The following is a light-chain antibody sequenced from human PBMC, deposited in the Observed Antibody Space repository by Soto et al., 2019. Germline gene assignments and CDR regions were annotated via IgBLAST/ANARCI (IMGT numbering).Light chain of an antibody. CDR1: QTFVSTY. CDR2: DAS. Sequence: ELVLTQSPGTLSLSPGHRATLSCRASQTFVSTYLAWYQQKPGQAHRLLIYDASNRATGIPDRFSGSGSGPDFTLTISRLEPEDFAVYYCHYYGGSPTFGGGTKVEV. CDR3: HYYGGSPT. J-gene: IGKJ4*01. V-gene: IGKV3-20*01.